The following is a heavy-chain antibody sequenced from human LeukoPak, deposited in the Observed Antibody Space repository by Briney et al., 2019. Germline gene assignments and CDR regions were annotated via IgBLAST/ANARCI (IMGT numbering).Heavy chain of an antibody. J-gene: IGHJ4*02. CDR3: ARVRGSYSSDY. CDR1: GFTFSDYY. Sequence: PGGSLRLSCAASGFTFSDYYVSWIRQAPGKGLEWVSYISNSGNTIYYADSVKGRFTISRDNAKNSLYLQMNSLRAEDTAVYYCARVRGSYSSDYWGQGTLVTVSS. V-gene: IGHV3-11*01. D-gene: IGHD1-26*01. CDR2: ISNSGNTI.